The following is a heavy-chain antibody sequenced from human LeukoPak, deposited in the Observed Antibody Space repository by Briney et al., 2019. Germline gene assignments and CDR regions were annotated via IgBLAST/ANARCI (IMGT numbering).Heavy chain of an antibody. Sequence: SETLSLTCTVSGGSISSYYWSWIRQPPGKGLEWIGSIYHSGSTYYNPSLKSRVTISVDTSKNQFSLKLSSVTAADTAVYYCARDLRDGYNKFDYWGQGTLVTVSS. CDR1: GGSISSYY. CDR2: IYHSGST. D-gene: IGHD5-24*01. J-gene: IGHJ4*02. CDR3: ARDLRDGYNKFDY. V-gene: IGHV4-38-2*02.